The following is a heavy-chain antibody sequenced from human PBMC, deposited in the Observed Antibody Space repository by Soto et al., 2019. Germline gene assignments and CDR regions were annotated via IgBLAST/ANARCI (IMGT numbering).Heavy chain of an antibody. D-gene: IGHD2-15*01. Sequence: GGSLRLSCAASGFTFSSFSINWVRQAPGKGPEWISYIGPSHNDIGYAASVKGRFTISRDNSKNTLYLQMNSLRAEDTAVYYCARDWDLGVVADTLHGPVGYWGQGTPGHSLL. CDR2: IGPSHNDI. CDR3: ARDWDLGVVADTLHGPVGY. V-gene: IGHV3-21*05. J-gene: IGHJ4*02. CDR1: GFTFSSFS.